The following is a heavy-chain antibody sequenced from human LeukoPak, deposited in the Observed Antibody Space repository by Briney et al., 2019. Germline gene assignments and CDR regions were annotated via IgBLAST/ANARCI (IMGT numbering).Heavy chain of an antibody. CDR3: ATLSWNEGRAGFDY. D-gene: IGHD1-1*01. Sequence: ASVKVSCKVSGYTLTELSMHWVRQAPGKGLEWMGGFDPEDGETIYAQKFQGRVTMTEDTSTGTAYMELSSLRSEDTAVYYCATLSWNEGRAGFDYWGQGTLVTVSS. CDR2: FDPEDGET. J-gene: IGHJ4*02. CDR1: GYTLTELS. V-gene: IGHV1-24*01.